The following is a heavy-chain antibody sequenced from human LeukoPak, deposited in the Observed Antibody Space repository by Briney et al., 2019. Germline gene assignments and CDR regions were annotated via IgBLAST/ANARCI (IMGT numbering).Heavy chain of an antibody. CDR2: VSTYNDVT. Sequence: GASVKVSCKASGYTFTNYGISWVRQAPGQGLKSMGWVSTYNDVTNYAQNFPGRVTMTTDTSTNTPYLELRSPRSDDTALYYCARDWYCTGGICNDCFDPWGQGTLVTVSS. J-gene: IGHJ5*02. CDR1: GYTFTNYG. CDR3: ARDWYCTGGICNDCFDP. D-gene: IGHD2-8*02. V-gene: IGHV1-18*01.